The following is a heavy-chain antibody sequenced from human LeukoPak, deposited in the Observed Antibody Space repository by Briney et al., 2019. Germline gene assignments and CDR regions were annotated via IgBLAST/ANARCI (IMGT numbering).Heavy chain of an antibody. CDR2: ISYDGSNK. D-gene: IGHD3-10*01. Sequence: TGGSLRLSCAASGFTFSSYAMHWVRQAPGKGLEWVAVISYDGSNKYYADSVKGRFTISSDNSKNTLYLQMNSLRAEDTAVYYCARDGRRFGELLPDPPDYWGQGALVTVSS. J-gene: IGHJ4*02. CDR1: GFTFSSYA. V-gene: IGHV3-30-3*01. CDR3: ARDGRRFGELLPDPPDY.